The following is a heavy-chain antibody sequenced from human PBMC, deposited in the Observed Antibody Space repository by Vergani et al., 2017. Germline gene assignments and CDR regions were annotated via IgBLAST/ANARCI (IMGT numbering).Heavy chain of an antibody. D-gene: IGHD6-19*01. CDR2: IWYDGSNK. J-gene: IGHJ2*01. V-gene: IGHV3-33*01. CDR1: GFTFSSYG. Sequence: QVQLVESGGGVVQPGRSLRLSCAASGFTFSSYGMHWVRQAPGKGLEWVAVIWYDGSNKYYADSVKGRFTISRDNSKNTLYLQMSSLRAEDTAVYYCARGYSSGWYLTYFDLWGRGTLVTVSS. CDR3: ARGYSSGWYLTYFDL.